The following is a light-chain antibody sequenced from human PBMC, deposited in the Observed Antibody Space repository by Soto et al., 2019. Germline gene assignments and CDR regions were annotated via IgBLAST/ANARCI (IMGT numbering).Light chain of an antibody. CDR3: QQDYTTSPT. CDR2: WAS. V-gene: IGKV4-1*01. CDR1: QSVFYSPGNKDS. J-gene: IGKJ1*01. Sequence: IVMTQSPDSLAVSLGERATLNCKSSQSVFYSPGNKDSLAWYQQTPGHPPQVLISWASTRASGVPDRFSGSGSGTDFTLTISSGQAEDMAVYQCQQDYTTSPTFGQGTKVEMK.